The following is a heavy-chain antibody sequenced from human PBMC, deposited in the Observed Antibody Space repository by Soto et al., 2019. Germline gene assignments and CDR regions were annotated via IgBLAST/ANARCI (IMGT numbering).Heavy chain of an antibody. V-gene: IGHV4-61*01. CDR2: IYYSGST. D-gene: IGHD5-12*01. CDR1: GGSVSSGSYY. J-gene: IGHJ5*02. CDR3: ARGKEIVATILQSPWFDP. Sequence: SXTLSLTCTVSGGSVSSGSYYWSWIRQPPGKGLEWIGYIYYSGSTNYNPSLKSRVTISVDTSKNQFSLKLSSVTAADTAVYHCARGKEIVATILQSPWFDPCGQGTLVTXSS.